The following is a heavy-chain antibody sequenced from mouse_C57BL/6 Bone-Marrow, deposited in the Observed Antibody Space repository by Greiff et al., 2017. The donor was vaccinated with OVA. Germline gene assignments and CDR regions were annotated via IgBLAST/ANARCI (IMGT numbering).Heavy chain of an antibody. CDR2: IFPGSGST. D-gene: IGHD1-3*01. Sequence: VKLVESGPELVKPGASVKISCKASGYTFTDYYINWVKQRPGQGLEWIGWIFPGSGSTYYNEKFKGKATLTVDKSSSTAYMLLSSLTSEDSAVYFCAREWFYLYFDYWGQGTTLTVSS. CDR1: GYTFTDYY. V-gene: IGHV1-75*01. CDR3: AREWFYLYFDY. J-gene: IGHJ2*01.